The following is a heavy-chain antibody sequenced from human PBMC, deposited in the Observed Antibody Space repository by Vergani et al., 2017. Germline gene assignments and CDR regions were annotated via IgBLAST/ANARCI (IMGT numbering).Heavy chain of an antibody. CDR2: IYYSGST. J-gene: IGHJ5*02. CDR1: GGSVSSGSYY. Sequence: QVQLQESGPGLVKPSETLSLTCTVSGGSVSSGSYYWSWIRQPAGKGLEWIGYIYYSGSTNYNPSLKSRVTISVDTSKNKFSLKLSSVTAADTAVYYCARSGYSGSYGWFDPWGQGTLVTVSS. CDR3: ARSGYSGSYGWFDP. D-gene: IGHD1-26*01. V-gene: IGHV4-61*10.